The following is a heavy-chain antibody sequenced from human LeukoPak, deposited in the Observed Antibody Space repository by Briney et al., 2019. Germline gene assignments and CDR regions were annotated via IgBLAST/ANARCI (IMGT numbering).Heavy chain of an antibody. CDR2: VHLNGAT. J-gene: IGHJ4*02. CDR3: TRESGAFSPFGF. V-gene: IGHV4-4*02. CDR1: GGSITTTNW. Sequence: PSGTLSLTCAVSGGSITTTNWWSWVRQPPGKGLEWIGEVHLNGATNYNPSLESRFSMSIGKSNNHLSLEVTSVTAADTAMYYCTRESGAFSPFGFWGQGTLVTVSS. D-gene: IGHD1-26*01.